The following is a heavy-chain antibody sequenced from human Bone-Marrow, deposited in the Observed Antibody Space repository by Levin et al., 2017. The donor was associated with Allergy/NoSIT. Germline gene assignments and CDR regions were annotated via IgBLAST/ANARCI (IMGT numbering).Heavy chain of an antibody. CDR3: TTGGTYWLNDDSGDPSFDH. Sequence: GGSLRLSCAASGFSFSDAWMTWVRQGPGKGLEWVGRLKSQSDGGTADYGSPVKGRFTMSRDDSKNTLYLQINSLEIEDTAVYYCTTGGTYWLNDDSGDPSFDHWGQGTLVTVSS. CDR2: LKSQSDGGTA. J-gene: IGHJ4*02. V-gene: IGHV3-15*01. CDR1: GFSFSDAW. D-gene: IGHD3-22*01.